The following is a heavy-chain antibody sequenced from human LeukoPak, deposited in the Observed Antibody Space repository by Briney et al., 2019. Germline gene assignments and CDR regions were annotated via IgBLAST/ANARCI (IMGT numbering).Heavy chain of an antibody. J-gene: IGHJ4*02. CDR3: TSSPSYCGGDCYLL. CDR2: IRSKANSYAT. CDR1: GFTFSGSA. V-gene: IGHV3-73*01. D-gene: IGHD2-21*02. Sequence: GGSLRLSCAASGFTFSGSAMHWVRQASGKVLEWVGRIRSKANSYATAYAASVKGRFTISRDDSKNTAYLQMNSLKTEDTAVYYCTSSPSYCGGDCYLLWGQGTLVTVSS.